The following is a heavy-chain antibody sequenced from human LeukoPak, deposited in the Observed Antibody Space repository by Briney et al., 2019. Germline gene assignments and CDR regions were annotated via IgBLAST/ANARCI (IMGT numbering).Heavy chain of an antibody. J-gene: IGHJ1*01. CDR1: GFTFSNYA. D-gene: IGHD3-3*01. Sequence: GGSLRLSCAASGFTFSNYAVNWIRQAPGKGLKWVSVISGSGSSTYYTDSVKGRFTISRDNSKNTLYLQMNSLRAEDTAVYYCAMGATSWSGYSFPKIFQHWGRGTLVTVSS. CDR2: ISGSGSST. CDR3: AMGATSWSGYSFPKIFQH. V-gene: IGHV3-23*01.